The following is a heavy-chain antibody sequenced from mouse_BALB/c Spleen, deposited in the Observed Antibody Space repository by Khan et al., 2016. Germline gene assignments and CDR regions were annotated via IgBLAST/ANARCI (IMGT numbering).Heavy chain of an antibody. Sequence: QVQLQQSGAELVKPGASVKLSCKASGYTFTSNYLYWVKQRPGQGLEWIGEINPGSGSTNFNEKFKSKATLTVAKSSSTAYMQLSSLTSEDSAINYCTGFAYWGQGTLVTVSA. CDR2: INPGSGST. J-gene: IGHJ3*01. CDR1: GYTFTSNY. V-gene: IGHV1S81*02. CDR3: TGFAY.